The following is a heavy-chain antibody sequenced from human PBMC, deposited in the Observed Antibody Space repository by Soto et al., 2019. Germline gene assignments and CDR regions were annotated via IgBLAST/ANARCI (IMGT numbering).Heavy chain of an antibody. CDR1: GGSISSGGYS. J-gene: IGHJ6*02. D-gene: IGHD2-15*01. CDR3: AKGRSCYYYDGVDV. Sequence: SETLSLTCAVSGGSISSGGYSWSWIRQPPGKGLEWIGYIYHSGSTYYNPSLKSRVTISVDRSKNQFSLKLSSVTAADTALFFCAKGRSCYYYDGVDVWGQGTTVTVSS. CDR2: IYHSGST. V-gene: IGHV4-30-2*01.